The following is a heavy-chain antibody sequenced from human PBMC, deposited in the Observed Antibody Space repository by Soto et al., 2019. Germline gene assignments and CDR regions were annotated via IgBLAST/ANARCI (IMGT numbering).Heavy chain of an antibody. V-gene: IGHV1-8*01. CDR2: MNPNSGNT. D-gene: IGHD5-12*01. J-gene: IGHJ6*03. CDR3: ATFLSGYDSDYYYYYMDV. CDR1: GNTFTSYD. Sequence: ASVKVSCKASGNTFTSYDINWVRQATGQGLEWMGWMNPNSGNTGYAQKFQGRVTMTRNTSISTAYMELSSLRSEDTAVYYCATFLSGYDSDYYYYYMDVWGKGTTVTVSS.